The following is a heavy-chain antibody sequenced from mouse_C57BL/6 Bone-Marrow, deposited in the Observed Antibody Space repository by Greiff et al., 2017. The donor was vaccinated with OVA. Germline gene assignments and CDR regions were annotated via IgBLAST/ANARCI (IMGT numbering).Heavy chain of an antibody. D-gene: IGHD2-4*01. J-gene: IGHJ2*01. V-gene: IGHV1-19*01. Sequence: EVKLMESGPVLVKPGASVKMSCKASGYTFTDYYMNWVKQSHGKSLEWIGVINPYNGGTSYNQKFKGKATLTVDKSSSTAYMELNSLTSEDSAVYYCAREGLRRSYYFDYWGQGTTLTVSS. CDR2: INPYNGGT. CDR3: AREGLRRSYYFDY. CDR1: GYTFTDYY.